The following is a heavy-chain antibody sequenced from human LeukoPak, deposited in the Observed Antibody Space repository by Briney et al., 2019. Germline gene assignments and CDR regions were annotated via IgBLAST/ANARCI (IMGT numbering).Heavy chain of an antibody. D-gene: IGHD5-24*01. CDR3: ARHRSGWLQSSFDS. CDR1: GGSISSSSSY. Sequence: PSETLSLTCSVSGGSISSSSSYWGWIRQPPGKGLEWIGSIYYSGSSFDNPALKSRVTISVDTSKNQFSLKLSSVTAAATTVYYCARHRSGWLQSSFDSWGQRTLVT. J-gene: IGHJ4*02. V-gene: IGHV4-39*01. CDR2: IYYSGSS.